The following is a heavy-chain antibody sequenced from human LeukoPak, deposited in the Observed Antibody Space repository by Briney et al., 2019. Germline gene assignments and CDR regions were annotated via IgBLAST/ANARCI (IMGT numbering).Heavy chain of an antibody. D-gene: IGHD2-8*01. Sequence: GGSLRLSCAASGFTFSSYSMNWVRQAPGKGLDWVSSISSSSSYIYYADSVKGRYTISRDNAKNSLYLQMNSLRAEDTAVYYCARDARGVCFDYWGQGTLVTVSS. CDR3: ARDARGVCFDY. J-gene: IGHJ4*02. V-gene: IGHV3-21*01. CDR2: ISSSSSYI. CDR1: GFTFSSYS.